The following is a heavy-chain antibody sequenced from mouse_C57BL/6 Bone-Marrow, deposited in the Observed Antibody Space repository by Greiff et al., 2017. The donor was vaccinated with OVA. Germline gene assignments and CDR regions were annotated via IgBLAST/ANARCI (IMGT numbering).Heavy chain of an antibody. CDR3: ARGTTVAYYFDY. CDR2: IYPGGGYT. D-gene: IGHD1-1*01. CDR1: GYTFTNYW. V-gene: IGHV1-63*01. Sequence: VQLQESGAELVRPGTSVKMSCKASGYTFTNYWIGWAMQRPGHGLEWIGVIYPGGGYTNYNEKFKGKATLTADKSSSTAYMQFSSLTSEDSAIYYCARGTTVAYYFDYWGQGTTLTVSS. J-gene: IGHJ2*01.